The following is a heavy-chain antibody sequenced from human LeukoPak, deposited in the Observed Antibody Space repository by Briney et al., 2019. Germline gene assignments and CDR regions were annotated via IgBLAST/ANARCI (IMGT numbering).Heavy chain of an antibody. D-gene: IGHD4-23*01. J-gene: IGHJ4*02. CDR1: DGSISNSY. CDR2: IYTSGST. Sequence: SETLSLTCTVSDGSISNSYWKWVRQSPGKGLEWLGYIYTSGSTNYNPSLKSRITLSIDTSKNQFSLRLSSVTAADTAVYYCANSYDGKVVPFDCWGQGSLVTVSS. V-gene: IGHV4-4*09. CDR3: ANSYDGKVVPFDC.